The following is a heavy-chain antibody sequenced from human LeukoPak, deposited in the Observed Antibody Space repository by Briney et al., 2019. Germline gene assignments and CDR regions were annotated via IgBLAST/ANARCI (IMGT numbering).Heavy chain of an antibody. Sequence: SETLSLTCTVSGGSISSYYWSWIRQPPGKGLEWVGYIYYGGGTNYNPSLKSRVTISVDTSKNQFSLKLSSVTAADTAVYYCARGGIAARTIDYWGQGTLVTVSS. CDR1: GGSISSYY. CDR2: IYYGGGT. J-gene: IGHJ4*02. CDR3: ARGGIAARTIDY. V-gene: IGHV4-59*12. D-gene: IGHD6-6*01.